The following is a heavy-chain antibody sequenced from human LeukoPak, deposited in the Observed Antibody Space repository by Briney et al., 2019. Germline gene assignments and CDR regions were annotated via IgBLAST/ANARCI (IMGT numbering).Heavy chain of an antibody. D-gene: IGHD6-13*01. Sequence: ASVKVSCKASGGTFSSYAISWVRQAPGQGLEWMGRIIPILGIANYAQKFQGRVTITADKSTSTAYMELSSLRSEDTAVYYCARGLTKNIAAAGYDAFDIWGQGTMVTVSS. CDR2: IIPILGIA. CDR3: ARGLTKNIAAAGYDAFDI. J-gene: IGHJ3*02. V-gene: IGHV1-69*04. CDR1: GGTFSSYA.